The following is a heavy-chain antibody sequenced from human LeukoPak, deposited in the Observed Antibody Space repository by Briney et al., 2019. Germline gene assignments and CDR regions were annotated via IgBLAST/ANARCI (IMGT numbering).Heavy chain of an antibody. CDR3: ARLGLWFGEFMFDY. J-gene: IGHJ4*02. V-gene: IGHV4-34*01. CDR1: GGSFSGYY. CDR2: INHSGST. D-gene: IGHD3-10*01. Sequence: PSETLSLTCAVYGGSFSGYYWSWIRQPPGKGLEWIGEINHSGSTNYNPSLKSRVTISVDTSKNQFSLKLSSVTAADTAVYYCARLGLWFGEFMFDYWGQGTLVTVSS.